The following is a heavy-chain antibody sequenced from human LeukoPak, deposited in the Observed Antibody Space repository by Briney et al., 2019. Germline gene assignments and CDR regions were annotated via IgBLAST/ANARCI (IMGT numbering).Heavy chain of an antibody. J-gene: IGHJ4*02. Sequence: ASVKVSCKASGYTFSSYGISWVRQAPGQGLEWMGWISAYNGNTNYAQKLQGRVTMTTDTSTSAAYMELRSLRSDDTAVYYCATQYCSSTTCYPYWVDYWGQGTLVTVSS. CDR2: ISAYNGNT. CDR1: GYTFSSYG. CDR3: ATQYCSSTTCYPYWVDY. V-gene: IGHV1-18*01. D-gene: IGHD2-2*01.